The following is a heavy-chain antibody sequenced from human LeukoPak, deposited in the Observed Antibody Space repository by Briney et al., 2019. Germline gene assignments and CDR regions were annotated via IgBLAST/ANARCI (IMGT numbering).Heavy chain of an antibody. CDR1: GFTFNAFG. D-gene: IGHD2-21*02. CDR3: ARFRTWGDKAFDY. CDR2: IGTTSGAI. Sequence: GGSLRLSCAASGFTFNAFGMNWVRQAPGKGLEWVSYIGTTSGAIYYADSVKGRFTIPRDSAKNSLYLQMNSLRAEDTAVYYCARFRTWGDKAFDYWGQGTLVTVSS. V-gene: IGHV3-48*01. J-gene: IGHJ4*02.